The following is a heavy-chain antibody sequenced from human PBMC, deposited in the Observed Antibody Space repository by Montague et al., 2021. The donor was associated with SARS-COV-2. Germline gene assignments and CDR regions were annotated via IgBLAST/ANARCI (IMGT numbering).Heavy chain of an antibody. CDR2: IFHSGTT. Sequence: SETLSLTCTVSGGSISSDNWWTWVRQPPGKGLEWIGDIFHSGTTNYNPSLKSRLTISVDKSKNPISLKLISVTAADTAMYYCALPLGGARFDPWGQGTLVTVSS. V-gene: IGHV4-4*02. D-gene: IGHD3-16*01. CDR1: GGSISSDNW. CDR3: ALPLGGARFDP. J-gene: IGHJ5*02.